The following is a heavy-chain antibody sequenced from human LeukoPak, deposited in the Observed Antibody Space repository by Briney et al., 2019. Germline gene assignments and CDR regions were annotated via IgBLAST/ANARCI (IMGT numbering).Heavy chain of an antibody. V-gene: IGHV3-23*01. Sequence: GGPLRLSCAASGFNFANHAMSWVRQTPGKGLEWVSAISGGGDITYYADSVTGRFTISRDNSKDTLFLQMHSLRPGDTAVYYCVREDTPATANYWGQGTLVTISS. CDR2: ISGGGDIT. CDR3: VREDTPATANY. D-gene: IGHD2-21*02. J-gene: IGHJ4*02. CDR1: GFNFANHA.